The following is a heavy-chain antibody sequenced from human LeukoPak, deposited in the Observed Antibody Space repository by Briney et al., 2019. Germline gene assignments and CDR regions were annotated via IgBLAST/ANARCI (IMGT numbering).Heavy chain of an antibody. CDR2: ISGSGGST. CDR3: AKLTFMITFGGVSNFDY. V-gene: IGHV3-23*01. J-gene: IGHJ4*02. D-gene: IGHD3-16*01. Sequence: PGGSLRLSCAASGFTFSSYAMSWVRQAPGKGLEWVSAISGSGGSTYYAGSVKGRFTISRDNSKNTLYLQMNSLRAEDTAVYYCAKLTFMITFGGVSNFDYWGQGTLVTVSS. CDR1: GFTFSSYA.